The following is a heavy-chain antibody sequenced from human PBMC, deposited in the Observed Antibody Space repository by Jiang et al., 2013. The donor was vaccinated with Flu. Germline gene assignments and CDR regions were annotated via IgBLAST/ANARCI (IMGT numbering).Heavy chain of an antibody. D-gene: IGHD3-3*01. V-gene: IGHV1-69*06. CDR3: ARARRGLRFCHRPRT. J-gene: IGHJ4*02. Sequence: GAEVKKPGSSVKVSCWASGGILSSYATSWVRQAPGRGLEWVGEIIPIFGKVTYAEKFQGRVAITADRSTGTAYMELSSLRSEDTAVYYCARARRGLRFCHRPRTWGQGTLVHRLL. CDR1: GGILSSYA. CDR2: IIPIFGKV.